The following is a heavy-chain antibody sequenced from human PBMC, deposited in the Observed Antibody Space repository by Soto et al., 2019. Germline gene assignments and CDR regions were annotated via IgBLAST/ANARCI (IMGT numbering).Heavy chain of an antibody. CDR2: FDPEDGET. J-gene: IGHJ4*02. CDR3: ATINGAGYIAARPEMDY. Sequence: GASVKVSCKVSGYTLTELSMHWVRQAPGKGLEWMGGFDPEDGETIYAQKFQGRVTMTEDTSTDTAYMELSSLRSEDTAVYYCATINGAGYIAARPEMDYWGQGTLVTVSS. CDR1: GYTLTELS. D-gene: IGHD6-6*01. V-gene: IGHV1-24*01.